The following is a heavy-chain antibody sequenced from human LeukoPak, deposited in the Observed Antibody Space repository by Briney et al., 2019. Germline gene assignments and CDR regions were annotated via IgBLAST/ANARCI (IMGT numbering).Heavy chain of an antibody. CDR3: ARGYGSGSHCFDY. V-gene: IGHV3-21*01. J-gene: IGHJ4*02. Sequence: PGGSLRLSCAASGFTFSSYSMNWVRQAPGKGLEWVSSISSSSSYIYYADSVKGRFTISRDNAKNSLYLQMNSLRAEDTAVYYCARGYGSGSHCFDYWGQGTLVIVSS. D-gene: IGHD3-10*01. CDR2: ISSSSSYI. CDR1: GFTFSSYS.